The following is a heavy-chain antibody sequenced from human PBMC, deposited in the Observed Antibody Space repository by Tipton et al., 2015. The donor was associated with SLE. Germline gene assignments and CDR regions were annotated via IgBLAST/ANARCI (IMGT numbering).Heavy chain of an antibody. CDR2: MYITGSA. D-gene: IGHD6-25*01. V-gene: IGHV4-61*02. CDR3: ARQPFATRSGFDV. CDR1: GVSITSYTYS. Sequence: TLSLTCIVSGVSITSYTYSWSWIRQSAGKGLEWLGRMYITGSAIYNPSHKSRVTISVDTSKNQFSLKLSSVTAADAAVYYCARQPFATRSGFDVWGQGTMVTVSS. J-gene: IGHJ3*01.